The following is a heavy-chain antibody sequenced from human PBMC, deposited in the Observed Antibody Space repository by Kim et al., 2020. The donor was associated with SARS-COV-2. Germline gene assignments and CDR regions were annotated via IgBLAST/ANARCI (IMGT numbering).Heavy chain of an antibody. Sequence: GGSLRLSCAASGFTFDDYAMHWVRQAPGKGLEWVSLISGDGGSTYYADSVKGRFTISRDNSKNSLYLQMNSLRTEDTALYYCAKDRCPIQLSDYYGMDVWGQGTTVTVSS. CDR1: GFTFDDYA. V-gene: IGHV3-43*02. D-gene: IGHD5-18*01. CDR3: AKDRCPIQLSDYYGMDV. J-gene: IGHJ6*02. CDR2: ISGDGGST.